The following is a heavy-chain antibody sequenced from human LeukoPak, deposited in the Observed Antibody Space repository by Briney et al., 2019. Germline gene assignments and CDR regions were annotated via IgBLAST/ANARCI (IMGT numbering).Heavy chain of an antibody. Sequence: ASVKVSCKASGYTFTGYYMHWVRQAPGQGLEWMGWINPNSGGTNYAQKFQGRVTMTRDTSISTAYMELSRLRSDDTAVYYCARDLKRGISGWYYYWGQGTLVTVSS. CDR1: GYTFTGYY. CDR2: INPNSGGT. J-gene: IGHJ4*02. D-gene: IGHD6-19*01. CDR3: ARDLKRGISGWYYY. V-gene: IGHV1-2*02.